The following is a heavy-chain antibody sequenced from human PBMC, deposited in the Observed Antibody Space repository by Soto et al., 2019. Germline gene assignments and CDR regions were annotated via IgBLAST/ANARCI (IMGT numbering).Heavy chain of an antibody. V-gene: IGHV1-69*01. CDR3: AASDSSSWQHDY. CDR2: IIPTFETA. J-gene: IGHJ4*02. Sequence: QVQLVQSGAELKKPGSSVRVSCKISGDSFSSYAISWVRQAPGEGLEWVGGIIPTFETATYAQKFQGRVSIPAVECTTTAYMEVTRLRPEDTAIFYCAASDSSSWQHDYWGQGTLITVSS. CDR1: GDSFSSYA. D-gene: IGHD6-13*01.